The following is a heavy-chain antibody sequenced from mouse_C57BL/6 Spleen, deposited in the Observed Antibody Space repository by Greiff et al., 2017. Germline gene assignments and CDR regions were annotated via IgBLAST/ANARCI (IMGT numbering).Heavy chain of an antibody. V-gene: IGHV1-82*01. D-gene: IGHD1-1*01. CDR2: IYPGDGDT. CDR1: GYAFSSSW. Sequence: VKLMESGPELVKPGASVKISCKASGYAFSSSWMNWVKQRPGKGLEWIGRIYPGDGDTNYNGKFKGKATLTADKSSSTAYMQLSSLTSEDSAVYFCERKAVVAYYFDYWGQGTTLTVSS. CDR3: ERKAVVAYYFDY. J-gene: IGHJ2*01.